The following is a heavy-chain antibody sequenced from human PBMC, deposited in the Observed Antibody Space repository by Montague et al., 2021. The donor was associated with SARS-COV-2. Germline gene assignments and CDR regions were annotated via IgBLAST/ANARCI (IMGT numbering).Heavy chain of an antibody. CDR2: ISSSSSYI. CDR1: GFTFSSYS. D-gene: IGHD5-24*01. Sequence: SLRLSCAASGFTFSSYSMNWVHQAPGKGLEWVSSISSSSSYIYYXDSXKGRFTISRDNAKNPLYLQMNSLRAEDTAAYYCARDRKIGWLQLGEFDYWGQGTLVTVSS. J-gene: IGHJ4*02. CDR3: ARDRKIGWLQLGEFDY. V-gene: IGHV3-21*01.